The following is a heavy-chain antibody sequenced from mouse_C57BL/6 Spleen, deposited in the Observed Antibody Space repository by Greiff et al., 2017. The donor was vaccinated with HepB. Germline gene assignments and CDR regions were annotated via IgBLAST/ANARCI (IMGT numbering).Heavy chain of an antibody. Sequence: QVQLKESGPELVKPGASVKISCKASGYTFTDYYINWVKQRPGQGLEWIGWIFPGSGSTYYNEKFKGKATLTVDKSSSTAYMLLSSLTSEDSAVYFCARSGGYDYDVYAMDYWGQGTSVTVSS. CDR1: GYTFTDYY. CDR2: IFPGSGST. J-gene: IGHJ4*01. D-gene: IGHD2-4*01. V-gene: IGHV1-75*01. CDR3: ARSGGYDYDVYAMDY.